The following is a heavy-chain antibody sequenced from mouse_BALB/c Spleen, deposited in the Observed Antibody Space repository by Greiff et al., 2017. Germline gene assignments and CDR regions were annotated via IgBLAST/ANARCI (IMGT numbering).Heavy chain of an antibody. J-gene: IGHJ4*01. Sequence: QVQLKESGPGLVAPSQSLSITCTVSGFSLTGYGVNWVRQPPGKGLEWLGMIWGDGSTDYNSALKSRLSISKDNSKSQVFLTMNSLQTDDTARYYCARDLIYDGYHYYAMDYWGQGTSVTVSS. V-gene: IGHV2-6-7*01. CDR3: ARDLIYDGYHYYAMDY. CDR1: GFSLTGYG. D-gene: IGHD2-3*01. CDR2: IWGDGST.